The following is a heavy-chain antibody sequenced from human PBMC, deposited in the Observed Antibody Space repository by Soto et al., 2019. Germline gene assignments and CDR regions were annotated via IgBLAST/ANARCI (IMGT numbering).Heavy chain of an antibody. CDR3: AKDRSYSDSWPSGPFDY. V-gene: IGHV3-30*18. CDR1: GFTFSSYG. CDR2: ISYDGHNS. D-gene: IGHD6-13*01. J-gene: IGHJ4*02. Sequence: QVQLVESGGGVVQPGRSLRLSCAASGFTFSSYGTHWVRQAPGKGLEWVAVISYDGHNSYYGDTVKGRFTVSRDNSKNPLFLQMNSLRAEDTAVYYCAKDRSYSDSWPSGPFDYWGQGTLVTVSS.